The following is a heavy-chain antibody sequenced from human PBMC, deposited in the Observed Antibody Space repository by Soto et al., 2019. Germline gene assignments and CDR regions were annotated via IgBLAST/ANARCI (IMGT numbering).Heavy chain of an antibody. J-gene: IGHJ6*02. Sequence: GESLKISCKGSGYSFTSYCISWVRQMPWKGLEWMGRIDPSDSYTNYSPSFQGHVTISADKSISTAYLQWSSLKASDTAMYYCARHGVVPAARDDGYYYGMDVWGQGTTVTV. CDR3: ARHGVVPAARDDGYYYGMDV. CDR1: GYSFTSYC. V-gene: IGHV5-10-1*01. CDR2: IDPSDSYT. D-gene: IGHD2-2*01.